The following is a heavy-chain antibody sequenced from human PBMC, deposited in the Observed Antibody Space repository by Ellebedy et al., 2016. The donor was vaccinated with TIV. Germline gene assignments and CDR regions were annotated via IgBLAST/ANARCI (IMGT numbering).Heavy chain of an antibody. CDR1: GFTFSSYA. J-gene: IGHJ4*02. V-gene: IGHV3-23*01. D-gene: IGHD3-22*01. Sequence: PGGSLRLSCAASGFTFSSYAMSWVRQAPGKGLEWVSTISNTGSRTYYADSVEGRFIISRDNSKKTLYLQMNSLRAEDTAVYYCAKERGGGSDSSAPRYYFDYWGLGTLVTVSS. CDR3: AKERGGGSDSSAPRYYFDY. CDR2: ISNTGSRT.